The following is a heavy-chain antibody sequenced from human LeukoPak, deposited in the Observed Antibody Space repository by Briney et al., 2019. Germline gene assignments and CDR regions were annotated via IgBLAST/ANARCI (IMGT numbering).Heavy chain of an antibody. CDR2: ISYDGSNK. Sequence: GGSLRLSCVASGFTVSSNYMSWVRQAPGKGLEWVAVISYDGSNKYYADSVKGRFTISRDNSKNTLYLQMNSLRAEDTAVYYCARGDSGLIDYWGQGTLVTVSS. CDR3: ARGDSGLIDY. D-gene: IGHD5-12*01. CDR1: GFTVSSNY. V-gene: IGHV3-30-3*01. J-gene: IGHJ4*02.